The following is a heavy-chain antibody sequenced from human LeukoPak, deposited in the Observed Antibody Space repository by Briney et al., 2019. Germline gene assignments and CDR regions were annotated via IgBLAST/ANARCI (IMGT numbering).Heavy chain of an antibody. Sequence: SETLSLTCTVSGGSISSSSYYWGWIRQPPGKGLEWIGSIYYSGSTYYNPSLKSRVTISVDTSKNQFSLKLSSVTAADTAVYYCARCLARFGGLFQHWGQGTLVTVSS. V-gene: IGHV4-39*01. CDR2: IYYSGST. CDR1: GGSISSSSYY. D-gene: IGHD3-10*01. CDR3: ARCLARFGGLFQH. J-gene: IGHJ1*01.